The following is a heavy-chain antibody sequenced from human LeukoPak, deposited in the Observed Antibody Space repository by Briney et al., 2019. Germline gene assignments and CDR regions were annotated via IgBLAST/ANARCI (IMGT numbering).Heavy chain of an antibody. V-gene: IGHV4-38-2*02. J-gene: IGHJ4*02. CDR1: GYSIRSGYY. CDR2: IYHSGNT. D-gene: IGHD5-12*01. CDR3: ARASIVATVFDY. Sequence: PSETLSLTCTVSGYSIRSGYYWGWIRQPPGKGLEWIGNIYHSGNTYYNPSLKSRVTISVDASKNQFSLKLSSVTAADTAVYYCARASIVATVFDYWGQGTLVTVSS.